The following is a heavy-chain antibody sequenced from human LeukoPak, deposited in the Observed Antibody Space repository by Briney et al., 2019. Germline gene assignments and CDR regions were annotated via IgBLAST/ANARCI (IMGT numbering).Heavy chain of an antibody. Sequence: PSETLSLTCTVYGGSFSGYYWSWIRQPPGKGLEWIGEINHSGSTNYNPSLKSRVTISVDTSKNQFSLKLSSVTAADTAVYYCARGVRVGYFDYWGQGTLVTVSS. D-gene: IGHD2-15*01. J-gene: IGHJ4*02. CDR2: INHSGST. CDR1: GGSFSGYY. V-gene: IGHV4-34*01. CDR3: ARGVRVGYFDY.